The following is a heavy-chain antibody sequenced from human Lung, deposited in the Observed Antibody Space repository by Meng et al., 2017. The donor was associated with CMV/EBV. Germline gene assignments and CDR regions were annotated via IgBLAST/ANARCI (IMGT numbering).Heavy chain of an antibody. Sequence: GGSXRLXCAASGFTFSSYWMSWVRQAPGKGLEWVANIKQDGSEKYYVDSVKGRFTISRDNAKTSLYLQMNSLRAEDTAVYYCARAIVVPAAPYYYYYGMDVWGQGTXVTVSS. CDR2: IKQDGSEK. CDR1: GFTFSSYW. D-gene: IGHD2-2*01. V-gene: IGHV3-7*04. CDR3: ARAIVVPAAPYYYYYGMDV. J-gene: IGHJ6*02.